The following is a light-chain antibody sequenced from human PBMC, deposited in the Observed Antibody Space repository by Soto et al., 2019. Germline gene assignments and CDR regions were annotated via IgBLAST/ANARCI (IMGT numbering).Light chain of an antibody. Sequence: QSVLTQSASVSGSPGQSITISCTGTSSDVGRYNLVSWYQQHPGKAPKLMIYEVSKRPSGASNRFSGSKSGNTASLTISGLQAEDEADYYCCSYAGSSTFAFYVFGTGTKVTVL. CDR1: SSDVGRYNL. CDR2: EVS. V-gene: IGLV2-23*02. CDR3: CSYAGSSTFAFYV. J-gene: IGLJ1*01.